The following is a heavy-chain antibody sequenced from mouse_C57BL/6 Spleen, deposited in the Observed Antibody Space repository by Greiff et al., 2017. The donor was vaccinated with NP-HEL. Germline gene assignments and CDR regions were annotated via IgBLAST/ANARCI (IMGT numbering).Heavy chain of an antibody. Sequence: QVQLQQPGAELVRPGSSVKLSCKASGYTFTSYWMDWVKQRPGQGLEWIGNLYPSDSETHYNQKFKDKATLTVDKSSSTAYMQLSSLTSEDSAVYYCARDSPYAMDYWGQGTSVTVSS. CDR1: GYTFTSYW. CDR3: ARDSPYAMDY. D-gene: IGHD6-1*01. V-gene: IGHV1-61*01. J-gene: IGHJ4*01. CDR2: LYPSDSET.